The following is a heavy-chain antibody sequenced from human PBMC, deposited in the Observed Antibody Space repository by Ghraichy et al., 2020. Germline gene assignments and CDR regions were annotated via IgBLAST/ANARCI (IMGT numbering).Heavy chain of an antibody. D-gene: IGHD7-27*01. CDR1: GGSISSSSYY. J-gene: IGHJ3*02. CDR2: IYYSGST. CDR3: ARHKTGDRRYGDAFDI. V-gene: IGHV4-39*01. Sequence: SETLSLTCTVSGGSISSSSYYWGWIRQPPGKGLEWIGSIYYSGSTYYNPSLKSRVTISVDTSKNQFSLKLSSVTAADTAVYYCARHKTGDRRYGDAFDIWGQGTMVTVSS.